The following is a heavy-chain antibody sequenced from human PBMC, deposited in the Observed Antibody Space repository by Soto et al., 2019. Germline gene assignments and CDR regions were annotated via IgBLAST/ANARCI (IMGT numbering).Heavy chain of an antibody. CDR2: IFPKTGAK. J-gene: IGHJ4*02. Sequence: SVKVSCKTSGCRFTDYYMHWVRQAPGQGLEWRGFIFPKTGAKKNKQNFQGRVTMNRDTSITTVYMELNSLTSDDTAVYYCVRENWSYDYWGQ. V-gene: IGHV1-2*02. CDR3: VRENWSYDY. CDR1: GCRFTDYY.